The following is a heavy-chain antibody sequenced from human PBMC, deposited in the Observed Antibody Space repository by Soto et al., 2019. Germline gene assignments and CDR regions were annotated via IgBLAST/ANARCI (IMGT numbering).Heavy chain of an antibody. J-gene: IGHJ4*02. Sequence: GGSLRLSCEASRFIFNNYGMHWVRQAPGKGLEWVAVIAYDGSSKYYSDSVKGRFTISRDNSKNTLFLQMNSLRVEDTAVYYCAKDRGAMGASTHFDYWGQGALVTVSS. CDR1: RFIFNNYG. CDR3: AKDRGAMGASTHFDY. CDR2: IAYDGSSK. V-gene: IGHV3-30*18. D-gene: IGHD1-26*01.